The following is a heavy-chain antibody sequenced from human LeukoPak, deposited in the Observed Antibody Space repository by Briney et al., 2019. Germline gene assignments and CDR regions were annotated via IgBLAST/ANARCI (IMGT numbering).Heavy chain of an antibody. D-gene: IGHD1-26*01. V-gene: IGHV3-21*01. CDR1: GFTFSSYS. CDR2: ISSISSYI. CDR3: ARDPSGTYYPRVSGALDI. J-gene: IGHJ3*02. Sequence: GGSLRLSCAASGFTFSSYSMNWVRQAPGKGLEWVSSISSISSYIYYADSVKGRFTVSKDNAKNSLYLQMDSLRAEDTAVYYCARDPSGTYYPRVSGALDIWGQGTMVTVSS.